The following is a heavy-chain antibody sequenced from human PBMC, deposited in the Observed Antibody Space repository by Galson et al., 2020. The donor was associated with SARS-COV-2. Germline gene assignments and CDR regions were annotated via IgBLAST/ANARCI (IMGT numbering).Heavy chain of an antibody. D-gene: IGHD6-13*01. Sequence: GGSLRLSCAASGFTFDGYAMYWVRQAPGKGLEWVSGITWNSGSIAYADSVKGRFTISRDNAKNSLYLQMNSLRTEDTALYYCAKDIKLRYISSWYFDDWGQGSLVTVSS. J-gene: IGHJ4*02. CDR2: ITWNSGSI. CDR3: AKDIKLRYISSWYFDD. V-gene: IGHV3-9*01. CDR1: GFTFDGYA.